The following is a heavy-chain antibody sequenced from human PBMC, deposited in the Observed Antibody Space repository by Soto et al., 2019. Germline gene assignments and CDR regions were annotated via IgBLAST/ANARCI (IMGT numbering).Heavy chain of an antibody. J-gene: IGHJ4*02. D-gene: IGHD5-18*01. CDR3: AGAQWIQLWMGYFDY. CDR1: GGSISSYY. CDR2: IYYSGST. V-gene: IGHV4-59*12. Sequence: SETLSLTCTVSGGSISSYYWSWIRQPPGQGLEWIGYIYYSGSTYYNPSLKSRVTISVDTSKNQFSLKLSSVTAADTAVYHCAGAQWIQLWMGYFDYWGQGTLVAVSS.